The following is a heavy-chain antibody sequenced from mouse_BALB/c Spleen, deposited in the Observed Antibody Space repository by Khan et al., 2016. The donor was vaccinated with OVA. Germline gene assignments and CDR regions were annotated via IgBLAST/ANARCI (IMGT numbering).Heavy chain of an antibody. D-gene: IGHD1-2*01. J-gene: IGHJ2*01. Sequence: EVELVESGGGLVQPGGSRKFSCVASGFTFSSFGMHWVRQAPEKGLAWVAYISSGSSTIYYADTVKGRFTISNDNPKNTLFLQLTSLRSEDTAMYYWARIYGYYFDYGGQGTTRTVSS. V-gene: IGHV5-17*02. CDR2: ISSGSSTI. CDR1: GFTFSSFG. CDR3: ARIYGYYFDY.